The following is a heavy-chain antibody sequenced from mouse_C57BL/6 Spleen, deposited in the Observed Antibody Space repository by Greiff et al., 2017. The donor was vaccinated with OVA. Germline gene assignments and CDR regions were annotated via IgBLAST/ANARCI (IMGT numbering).Heavy chain of an antibody. CDR2: IDPETGGT. Sequence: QVQLQQSGAELVRPGASVTLSCKASGYTFTDYEMHWVKQTPVHGLEWIGAIDPETGGTAYNQKFKGKAILTADKSSSTSYMELLSLRSRDSAVYYCTQCLSFMDYWGQGTTVTVSS. J-gene: IGHJ4*01. V-gene: IGHV1-15*01. CDR3: TQCLSFMDY. CDR1: GYTFTDYE. D-gene: IGHD6-2*01.